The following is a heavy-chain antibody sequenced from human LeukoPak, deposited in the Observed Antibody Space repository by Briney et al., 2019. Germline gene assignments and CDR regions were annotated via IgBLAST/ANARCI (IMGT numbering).Heavy chain of an antibody. D-gene: IGHD4-17*01. CDR3: ARDPGYGDYAFDI. CDR1: GFTFSSYW. Sequence: GGSLRLSCAASGFTFSSYWMSWVRQAPGKGLEWVANIKQDGSEKYYVDSVKGRFTISRDNAKNSLYLQMNSLRAEDTAVYYCARDPGYGDYAFDIWGQGTMVTVSS. J-gene: IGHJ3*02. V-gene: IGHV3-7*01. CDR2: IKQDGSEK.